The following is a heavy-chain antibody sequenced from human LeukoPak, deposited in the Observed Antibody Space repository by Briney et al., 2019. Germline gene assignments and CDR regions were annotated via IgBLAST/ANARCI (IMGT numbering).Heavy chain of an antibody. D-gene: IGHD3-22*01. V-gene: IGHV4-34*01. CDR3: ARTSIYYDSSGYRS. CDR2: INHSGST. J-gene: IGHJ5*02. Sequence: SETLSLTCAVYGGSFSGYQWSWIRQPPGKGLEWIGEINHSGSTNYNPSLKSRVNISVDTSKNQFALKLSSVTAADTAVYYCARTSIYYDSSGYRSWGQGTLVTVSS. CDR1: GGSFSGYQ.